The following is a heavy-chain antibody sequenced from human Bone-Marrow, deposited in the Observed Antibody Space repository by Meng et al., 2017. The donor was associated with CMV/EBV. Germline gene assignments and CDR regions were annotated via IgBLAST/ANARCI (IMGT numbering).Heavy chain of an antibody. CDR3: VRDGLRCSSTTSLRNFGMDV. CDR2: IRQGGSER. Sequence: GESLKISCAASGFTFSTYWMSWVRQAPGKGLEWVANIRQGGSERHYVASVKGRFTISRDNAKNSFYLQMNSLRAGDTAVYYCVRDGLRCSSTTSLRNFGMDVWGQGTTVTVSS. V-gene: IGHV3-7*01. D-gene: IGHD2-2*01. CDR1: GFTFSTYW. J-gene: IGHJ6*02.